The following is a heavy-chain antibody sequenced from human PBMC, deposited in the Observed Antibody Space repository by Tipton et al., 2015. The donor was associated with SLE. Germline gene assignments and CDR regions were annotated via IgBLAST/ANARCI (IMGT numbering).Heavy chain of an antibody. CDR1: DYSISSDYY. CDR3: ASHMGSGYYAFHH. J-gene: IGHJ1*01. Sequence: GLVKPSETLSLMCTVSDYSISSDYYWGWIRQPPGKGLQWIGSIYHSGTTYYNPSLKSRVTISEDTSKNQFSLKLTSVTTADTAVYFCASHMGSGYYAFHHWGQGTLVTVSS. D-gene: IGHD3-22*01. CDR2: IYHSGTT. V-gene: IGHV4-38-2*02.